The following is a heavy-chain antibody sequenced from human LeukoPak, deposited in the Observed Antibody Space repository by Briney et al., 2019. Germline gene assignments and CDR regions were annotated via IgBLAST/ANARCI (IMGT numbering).Heavy chain of an antibody. CDR2: INPNSGDR. CDR3: ARDLTVQATAAIVYYFDY. D-gene: IGHD6-25*01. CDR1: GYTFTGCY. V-gene: IGHV1-2*02. Sequence: ASVKVSCKASGYTFTGCYMHWVRRAPGQGLEWMGWINPNSGDRNYAQKFQGRVTMTRDTSISTAHMELSGLTSDDTAAYYCARDLTVQATAAIVYYFDYWGQGTLVTVSS. J-gene: IGHJ4*02.